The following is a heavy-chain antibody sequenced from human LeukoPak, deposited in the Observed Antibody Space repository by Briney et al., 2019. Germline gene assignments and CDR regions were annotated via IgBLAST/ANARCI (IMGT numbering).Heavy chain of an antibody. V-gene: IGHV5-51*01. CDR2: IYPGDSDT. Sequence: GKSLKISCKGSGYSFTSYWIGWVRQMPGKGLEWMGIIYPGDSDTRYSPSFQGQVTISADKSISTAYLQWSSLKASDTAMYYCARQDGGIVATISLDYWGQGTLVTVSS. CDR3: ARQDGGIVATISLDY. D-gene: IGHD5-12*01. J-gene: IGHJ4*02. CDR1: GYSFTSYW.